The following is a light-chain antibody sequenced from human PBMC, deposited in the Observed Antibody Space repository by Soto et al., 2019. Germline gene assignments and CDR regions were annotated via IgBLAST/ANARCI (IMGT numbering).Light chain of an antibody. J-gene: IGKJ4*01. CDR1: QGITSY. V-gene: IGKV1-9*01. Sequence: IQVTQSPYSLSASVGDRVTITCRASQGITSYLAWYQQKPGKSPKLLIYAASTLQSGVPSRFSGSGSGTEFTLTISSLQPEDCATYYCQQLNSYPLSFGGGTKVDIK. CDR3: QQLNSYPLS. CDR2: AAS.